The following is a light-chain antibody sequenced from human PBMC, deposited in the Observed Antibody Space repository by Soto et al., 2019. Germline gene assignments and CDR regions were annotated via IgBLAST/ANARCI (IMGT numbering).Light chain of an antibody. CDR3: LLWYSAARAWV. CDR2: GAN. V-gene: IGLV7-43*01. J-gene: IGLJ3*02. Sequence: QAVVTQEPSLTVSPGGTVTLTCASSTGAVTSGNYPNWFQQKPGQAPRTLIYGANNKHSWTPARFSGSFLGGKAALILSNVQPEDEAEYYCLLWYSAARAWVFGGGTKLTVL. CDR1: TGAVTSGNY.